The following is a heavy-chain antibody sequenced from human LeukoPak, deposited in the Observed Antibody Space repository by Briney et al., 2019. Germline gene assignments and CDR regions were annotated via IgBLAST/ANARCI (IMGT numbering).Heavy chain of an antibody. V-gene: IGHV1-69*13. J-gene: IGHJ4*02. CDR3: ARGWTH. CDR1: VGTFSSSA. Sequence: GSSVKVSCKASVGTFSSSAISWVRQAPGQGLEWMGGITPMFGTPNYAQKFQVRVTITVDESTSTAYMDLRSLRSEDTAVYYCARGWTHWGQGTLVTVSS. D-gene: IGHD3/OR15-3a*01. CDR2: ITPMFGTP.